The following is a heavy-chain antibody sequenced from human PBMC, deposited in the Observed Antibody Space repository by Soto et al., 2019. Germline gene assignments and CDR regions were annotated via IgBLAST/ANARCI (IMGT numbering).Heavy chain of an antibody. Sequence: QVQLQQWGAGLLKPSETLSLTCAVYGGSFSGYYWSWIRQPPGKGLEWIGEINHSGSTNYNPSLKSRVTISVDTSKNQFYLKLSSVTAADTAVYYCARGRTYYDFWSGYSVAKFDYWGQGTLVTVSS. D-gene: IGHD3-3*01. V-gene: IGHV4-34*01. CDR1: GGSFSGYY. J-gene: IGHJ4*02. CDR2: INHSGST. CDR3: ARGRTYYDFWSGYSVAKFDY.